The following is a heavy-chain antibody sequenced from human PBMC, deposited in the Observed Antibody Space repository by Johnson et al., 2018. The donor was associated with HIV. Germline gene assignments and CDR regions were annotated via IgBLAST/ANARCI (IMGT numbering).Heavy chain of an antibody. D-gene: IGHD3-22*01. Sequence: VESGGGLVQPGGSLRLSCAASGLTVSGNYMNWVRQAPGKGLEWVSVIYSDGGTYYADSVQGRFTLSRDNSQNTLYLQMNSLRAEDTAVYYCARDAPNFFHSSGVRDDAFDIWGPGTMVTVSS. J-gene: IGHJ3*02. CDR2: IYSDGGT. V-gene: IGHV3-66*01. CDR3: ARDAPNFFHSSGVRDDAFDI. CDR1: GLTVSGNY.